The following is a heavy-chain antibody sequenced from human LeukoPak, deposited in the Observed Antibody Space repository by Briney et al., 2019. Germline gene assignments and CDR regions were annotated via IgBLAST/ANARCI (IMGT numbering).Heavy chain of an antibody. J-gene: IGHJ6*02. V-gene: IGHV3-23*01. CDR1: GFTFSSYA. CDR3: AKAGYSSGWTRYYGMDV. CDR2: ISGSGGST. Sequence: PGGSLRLSCAASGFTFSSYAMSWVRQAPGKGLEWVSAISGSGGSTYYADSVKGRFTISRDNSKNTLYLQMNSLRPDDTAVYYCAKAGYSSGWTRYYGMDVWGQGTTVAVSS. D-gene: IGHD6-19*01.